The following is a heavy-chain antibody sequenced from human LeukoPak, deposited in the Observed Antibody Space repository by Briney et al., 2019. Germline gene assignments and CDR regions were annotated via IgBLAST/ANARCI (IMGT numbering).Heavy chain of an antibody. V-gene: IGHV4-39*07. CDR2: ISYSGAT. Sequence: SETLSLTCNVSGGSISSIVYYWGWIRQAPGKGLVWIGTISYSGATYYNPSLKSRVAISVDTSKNQFSLKLSSVTAADTAVYYCAREVPGSYELDYWGQGTLVTVSS. CDR1: GGSISSIVYY. D-gene: IGHD3-10*01. CDR3: AREVPGSYELDY. J-gene: IGHJ4*02.